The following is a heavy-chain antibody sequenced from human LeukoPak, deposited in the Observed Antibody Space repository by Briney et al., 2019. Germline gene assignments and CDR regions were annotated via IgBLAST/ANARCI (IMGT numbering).Heavy chain of an antibody. D-gene: IGHD2-15*01. V-gene: IGHV3-23*01. CDR1: GFTFGSYA. J-gene: IGHJ4*02. Sequence: GGSLRLSCAASGFTFGSYAMSWVRQAPGKGLEWVSAISGSGGSTYYADSVKGRFTISRDNSESTLFLQMNSLRAEDTAVYYCAMLTPSSYYFDYWGQGTLVTVSS. CDR3: AMLTPSSYYFDY. CDR2: ISGSGGST.